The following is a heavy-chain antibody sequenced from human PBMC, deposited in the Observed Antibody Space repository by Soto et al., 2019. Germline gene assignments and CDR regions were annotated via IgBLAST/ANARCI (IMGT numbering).Heavy chain of an antibody. J-gene: IGHJ5*02. D-gene: IGHD2-21*01. V-gene: IGHV4-31*03. CDR2: INHSART. CDR3: VRERAGAYGRGWFGP. CDR1: GDSISRGGYY. Sequence: QVQLQESGPGLVKPSQTLSLSCTVSGDSISRGGYYWNWIRKHAMKGLQWIGYINHSARTNYNPSLKSRVSTSVDTSKTQLSLGLANVTAAGTAVYYCVRERAGAYGRGWFGPWGQGILVTVSS.